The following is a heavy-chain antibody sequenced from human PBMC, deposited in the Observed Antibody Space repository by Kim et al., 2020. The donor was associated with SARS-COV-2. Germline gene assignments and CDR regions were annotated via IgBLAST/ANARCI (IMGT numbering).Heavy chain of an antibody. Sequence: GGSLRLSCAASGFTFSASAIHWVRQASGKGLEWVGRIRDKADSYATSYAASVEGRFTISRDESKNTAYLQMNSLKIEDTALYYCARRTPGIMGWGQGTLVTVSS. CDR3: ARRTPGIMG. CDR1: GFTFSASA. D-gene: IGHD1-26*01. V-gene: IGHV3-73*01. CDR2: IRDKADSYAT. J-gene: IGHJ4*02.